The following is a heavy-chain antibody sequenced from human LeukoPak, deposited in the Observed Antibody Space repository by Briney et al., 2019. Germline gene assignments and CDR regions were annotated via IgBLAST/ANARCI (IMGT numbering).Heavy chain of an antibody. V-gene: IGHV7-4-1*02. Sequence: ASVQVSCKASGYTFISYAMNWVRQAPGQELQWLGWINTGNGKATYARGFTGRFVFFLETSVTTASLQISSLQPEDTAVYFCARDGYYDSPCAFDIWGQGTMVTVSA. CDR1: GYTFISYA. CDR3: ARDGYYDSPCAFDI. CDR2: INTGNGKA. J-gene: IGHJ3*02. D-gene: IGHD3-22*01.